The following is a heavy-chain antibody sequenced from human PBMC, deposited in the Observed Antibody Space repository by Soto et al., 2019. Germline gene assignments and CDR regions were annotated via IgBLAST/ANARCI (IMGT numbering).Heavy chain of an antibody. CDR3: AKVRGRARAYYYGMDV. D-gene: IGHD3-16*01. CDR1: GFTFSYYT. V-gene: IGHV3-23*01. Sequence: EVQLLDSGGGLVQPGGSLRLSCEASGFTFSYYTMSWVRQAPGKGLEWVSGISGGEGSTYYADSVKGRFTISRDSSKNTLYLQMNSLRDEDTAGYYCAKVRGRARAYYYGMDVWGQGTTVTVSS. J-gene: IGHJ6*02. CDR2: ISGGEGST.